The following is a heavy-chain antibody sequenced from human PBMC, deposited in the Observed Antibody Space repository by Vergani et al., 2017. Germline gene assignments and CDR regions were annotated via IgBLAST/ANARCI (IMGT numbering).Heavy chain of an antibody. CDR2: ISGSGGST. V-gene: IGHV3-23*01. Sequence: EVQLLESGGGLVQPGGSLRLSCAASGFTFSSYAMSWVRQAPGKGLEWVSAISGSGGSTYYADSVKGRFTISRDNSKNTLYLQMNRLRAEDTAVYYCAKPIAAPGYFDYWGQGTLVTVSS. CDR1: GFTFSSYA. D-gene: IGHD6-13*01. CDR3: AKPIAAPGYFDY. J-gene: IGHJ4*02.